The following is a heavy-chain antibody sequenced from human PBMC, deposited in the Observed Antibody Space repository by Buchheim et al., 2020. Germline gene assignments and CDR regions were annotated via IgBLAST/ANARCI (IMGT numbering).Heavy chain of an antibody. D-gene: IGHD5-18*01. V-gene: IGHV3-11*06. CDR2: ISNIGTNT. J-gene: IGHJ6*02. CDR3: ARAPVIYTTMFYAMDV. CDR1: GFTFSDYY. Sequence: VQLVESGGDLVKPGGSLRLSCVASGFTFSDYYMSWIRQAPGKGLEWVSYISNIGTNTNYADSVKGRFTISRANAKNSLYLQMNSLRAEDTAVYYCARAPVIYTTMFYAMDVWGQGTT.